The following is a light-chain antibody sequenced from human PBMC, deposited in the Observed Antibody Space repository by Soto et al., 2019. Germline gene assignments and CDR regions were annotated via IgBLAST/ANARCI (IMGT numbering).Light chain of an antibody. J-gene: IGKJ3*01. CDR2: DAA. CDR1: PNINTY. CDR3: QQTSSAPFT. V-gene: IGKV1-39*01. Sequence: DIQMTQSPYSLSAAVGDRVTIAFRASPNINTYLNWYQQKPGKAPKLLMFDAASLQSGVPSRFSGSGSRTDFTLTITSLQPEDFATYYCQQTSSAPFTFGPGTKVDIK.